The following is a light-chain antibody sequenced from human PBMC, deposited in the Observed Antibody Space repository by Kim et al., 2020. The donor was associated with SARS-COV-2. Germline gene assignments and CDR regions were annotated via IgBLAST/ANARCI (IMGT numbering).Light chain of an antibody. J-gene: IGKJ5*01. CDR3: QQYNNWPPDT. CDR1: QRVSSN. Sequence: SPGERATLSCRASQRVSSNLAWYQQKPGQAPRLLIYGASTRATGIPARFSGSGSGTEFTLTISSLQSEDFAVYYCQQYNNWPPDTFGQGTRLEIK. V-gene: IGKV3-15*01. CDR2: GAS.